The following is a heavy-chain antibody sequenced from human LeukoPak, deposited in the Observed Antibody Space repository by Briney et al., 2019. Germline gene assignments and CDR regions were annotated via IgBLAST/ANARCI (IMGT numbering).Heavy chain of an antibody. J-gene: IGHJ3*02. V-gene: IGHV3-23*01. D-gene: IGHD3-3*02. CDR2: ISGSGGST. CDR1: GFTFSSYA. Sequence: GGSLRLSCAASGFTFSSYAMSWVRQAPGKGLEWVSAISGSGGSTYYADSVKGRFTISRDNSKNTLYLQMNSLRAEDTAVYYCARDYWDSRIFPTHPNAFDIWGQGTMVTVSS. CDR3: ARDYWDSRIFPTHPNAFDI.